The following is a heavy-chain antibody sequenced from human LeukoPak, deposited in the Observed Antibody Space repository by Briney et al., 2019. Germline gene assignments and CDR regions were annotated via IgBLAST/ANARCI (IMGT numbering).Heavy chain of an antibody. V-gene: IGHV3-30*02. J-gene: IGHJ6*03. D-gene: IGHD5-24*01. CDR3: AKEGWARRDGYNYSHKTYYYYYYYMDV. CDR1: GFTFSSYG. Sequence: GGSLRLSCAASGFTFSSYGMHWVRQAPGKGLEWVAFIRYDGSNKYYADSVKGRFTISRDNSKNTLYLQMNSLRAEDTAVYYCAKEGWARRDGYNYSHKTYYYYYYYMDVWGKGTTVTISS. CDR2: IRYDGSNK.